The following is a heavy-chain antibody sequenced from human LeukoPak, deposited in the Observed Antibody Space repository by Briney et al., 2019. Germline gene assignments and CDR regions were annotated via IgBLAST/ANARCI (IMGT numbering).Heavy chain of an antibody. D-gene: IGHD3-10*01. CDR3: AGHYGSGRNYYYGMDV. CDR2: ISSSSSYI. J-gene: IGHJ6*02. V-gene: IGHV3-21*01. CDR1: GFTFSDFA. Sequence: PGGSLRLSCAASGFTFSDFAMSWVRQAPGKGLEWVSSISSSSSYIYCADSVKGRFTISRDNAKNSLYLQMNSLRAEDTAVYYCAGHYGSGRNYYYGMDVWGQGTTVTVSS.